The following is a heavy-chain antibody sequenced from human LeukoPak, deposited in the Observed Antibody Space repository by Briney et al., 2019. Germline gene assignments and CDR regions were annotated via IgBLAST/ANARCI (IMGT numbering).Heavy chain of an antibody. Sequence: GGCLRLSCAASGYTLSSYGEHWVRQAPGKGLEWVAVIWYDGSNKYYADSVKGRFTISRDNSKNTLYLQMNSLRAEDTAVYYCARKAVPSHFDYWGQGTLVTVSS. V-gene: IGHV3-33*01. CDR1: GYTLSSYG. CDR3: ARKAVPSHFDY. CDR2: IWYDGSNK. J-gene: IGHJ4*02.